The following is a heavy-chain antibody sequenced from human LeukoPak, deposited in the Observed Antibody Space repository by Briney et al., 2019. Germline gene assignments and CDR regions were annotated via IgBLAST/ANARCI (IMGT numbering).Heavy chain of an antibody. V-gene: IGHV4-34*01. D-gene: IGHD3-22*01. CDR3: ARAPLVVTMIPEMPDV. CDR2: INHSGST. J-gene: IGHJ6*02. Sequence: SETLSLTCAAYGGSFSCYYRSWIRQPPGKGLEWIGEINHSGSTNYNPSLKSRVTISVDTSKNQFSLKLSSVTAADTAVYYCARAPLVVTMIPEMPDVWGQGTTVTVSS. CDR1: GGSFSCYY.